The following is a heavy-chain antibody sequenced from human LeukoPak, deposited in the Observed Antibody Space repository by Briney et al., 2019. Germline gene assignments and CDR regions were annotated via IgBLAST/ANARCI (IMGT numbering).Heavy chain of an antibody. J-gene: IGHJ4*02. CDR3: ARLAMITFGGVIGLDY. V-gene: IGHV4-34*01. Sequence: SETLSLTXAVYGGSFSGYYWSWIRQPPGKGLEWIGEINHSGSTNYNPSLKSRVTISVDTSKNQFSLKLSSVTAADTAVYYCARLAMITFGGVIGLDYWGQGTLVTVSS. CDR1: GGSFSGYY. D-gene: IGHD3-16*02. CDR2: INHSGST.